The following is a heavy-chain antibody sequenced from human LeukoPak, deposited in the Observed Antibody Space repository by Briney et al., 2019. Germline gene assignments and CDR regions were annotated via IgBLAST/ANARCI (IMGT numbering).Heavy chain of an antibody. CDR1: GGSISSGSYY. V-gene: IGHV4-61*02. CDR2: IYTSGST. CDR3: ARAHLPPWFDL. J-gene: IGHJ2*01. Sequence: SETLSLTXTVSGGSISSGSYYWSWIRQPAGKGLEWVGRIYTSGSTNYHPSLKSRVTISVDTSKNQFSLKLSSVTAADTAVYYCARAHLPPWFDLWGRGTLVTVSS.